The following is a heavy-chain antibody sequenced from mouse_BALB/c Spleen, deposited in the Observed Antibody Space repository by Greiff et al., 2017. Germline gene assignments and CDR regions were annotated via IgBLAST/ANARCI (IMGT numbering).Heavy chain of an antibody. CDR2: ISYDGSN. CDR1: GYSITSGYY. Sequence: EVKLVESGPGLVKPSQSLSLTCSVTGYSITSGYYWNWIRQFPGNKLEWMGYISYDGSNNYNPSLKNRISITRDTSKNQFFLKLNSVTTEDTATYYCARRVGYPAWFADGGQGTLVTVSA. V-gene: IGHV3-6*02. CDR3: ARRVGYPAWFAD. D-gene: IGHD2-2*01. J-gene: IGHJ3*01.